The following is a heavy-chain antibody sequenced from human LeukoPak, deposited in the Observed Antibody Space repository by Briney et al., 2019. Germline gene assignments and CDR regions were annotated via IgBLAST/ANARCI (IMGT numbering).Heavy chain of an antibody. CDR1: GFTFGDYA. D-gene: IGHD3-22*01. CDR2: IRRKAHGGTT. J-gene: IGHJ4*02. Sequence: SLSLSCTTSGFTFGDYAMSWVRDAPEKGLERVSFIRRKAHGGTTEYATSVKGRFSSSRDDTKRIAYLQMNSMKTEDTAVYFCTRVTYDYDSSGYFHFGSWGQGSLVTVSS. CDR3: TRVTYDYDSSGYFHFGS. V-gene: IGHV3-49*04.